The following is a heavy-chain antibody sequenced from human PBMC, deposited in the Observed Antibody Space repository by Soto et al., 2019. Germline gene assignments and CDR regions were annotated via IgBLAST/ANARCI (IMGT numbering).Heavy chain of an antibody. CDR3: ASLCGGDCSSDY. D-gene: IGHD2-21*02. Sequence: ASVKVSCKVSGYTLTELSMHWVRQAPGKGLEWMGGFDPEDGETIYAQKFQGRVTMTEDTSTDTAYMELSSLRSEDTAVYYCASLCGGDCSSDYWGQGTLVTVS. V-gene: IGHV1-24*01. CDR1: GYTLTELS. J-gene: IGHJ4*02. CDR2: FDPEDGET.